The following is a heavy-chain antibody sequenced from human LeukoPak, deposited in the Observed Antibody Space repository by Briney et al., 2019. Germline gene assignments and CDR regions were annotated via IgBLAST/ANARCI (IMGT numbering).Heavy chain of an antibody. CDR3: AIIPRAAAGPSARSPFHY. CDR1: GFTFSSYW. V-gene: IGHV3-7*01. J-gene: IGHJ4*02. Sequence: GGSLKLSCEVSGFTFSSYWMNWVRQAPGKGLEWVANIKQDGSDKYYVDSVKGRFTISRDNAKNSLYLQMNSLRAEDTAVYYCAIIPRAAAGPSARSPFHYWGQGTLVTVSS. CDR2: IKQDGSDK. D-gene: IGHD6-13*01.